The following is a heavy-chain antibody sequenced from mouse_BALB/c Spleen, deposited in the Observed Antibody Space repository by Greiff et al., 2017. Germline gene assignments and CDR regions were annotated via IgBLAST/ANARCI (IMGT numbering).Heavy chain of an antibody. V-gene: IGHV1-54*03. D-gene: IGHD1-1*01. J-gene: IGHJ2*01. CDR3: ARSKDYGLDY. CDR2: INPGSGGT. CDR1: GFAFTNYL. Sequence: QVHVKQSGADLVRPGTSVKVSCKASGFAFTNYLIAWVKQRPGKGLEWIGMINPGSGGTNYNEKFKGKATLTADKSSSTAYMQLSSLTSDDSAVYFCARSKDYGLDYWGQGTTLTVSS.